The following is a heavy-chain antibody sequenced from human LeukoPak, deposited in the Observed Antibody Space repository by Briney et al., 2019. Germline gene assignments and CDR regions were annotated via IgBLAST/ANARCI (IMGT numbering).Heavy chain of an antibody. J-gene: IGHJ4*02. D-gene: IGHD2/OR15-2a*01. CDR2: INHSGST. V-gene: IGHV4-34*01. Sequence: PSETLSLTCAVYGGSFSGYYWSWIRQPPGKGLEWIGEINHSGSTNYNPSLKSRVTISVDTSKNQFSLKLSSVTAADTAGYYGAGVTSIYGVDYWGQGTLVTVSS. CDR1: GGSFSGYY. CDR3: AGVTSIYGVDY.